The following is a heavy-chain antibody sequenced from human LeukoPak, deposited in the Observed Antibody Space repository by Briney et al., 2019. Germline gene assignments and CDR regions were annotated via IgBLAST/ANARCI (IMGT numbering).Heavy chain of an antibody. CDR2: TYYRSKWYN. CDR1: GDSVSSNSAA. V-gene: IGHV6-1*01. J-gene: IGHJ3*02. D-gene: IGHD3-16*01. Sequence: SQTLSLTCAISGDSVSSNSAAWNWVRQSPSRGLEWLGRTYYRSKWYNDYAISVRSRITINPDTSKNQFSLQLNSVTPEDTAVYYCARDWGTLTDGFDIWGQGTMVIVSS. CDR3: ARDWGTLTDGFDI.